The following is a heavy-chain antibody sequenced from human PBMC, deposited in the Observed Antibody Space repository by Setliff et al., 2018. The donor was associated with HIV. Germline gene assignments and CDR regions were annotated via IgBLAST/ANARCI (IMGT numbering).Heavy chain of an antibody. D-gene: IGHD3-22*01. CDR3: ARLGRAIDRGGYSLRFDY. Sequence: SETLSLTCNVSDDSFSTNYWSWVRQPPGKGLEWIGYIYASGSTNYNPSLKSRVTLSIDTSKNQFSLRLRSVTAADTALYCCARLGRAIDRGGYSLRFDYWGQGTLVTVSS. CDR2: IYASGST. V-gene: IGHV4-4*09. CDR1: DDSFSTNY. J-gene: IGHJ4*02.